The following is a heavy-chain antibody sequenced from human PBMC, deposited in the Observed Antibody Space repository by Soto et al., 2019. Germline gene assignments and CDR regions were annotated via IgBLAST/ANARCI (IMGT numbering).Heavy chain of an antibody. CDR1: GFTFSIYA. D-gene: IGHD6-13*01. V-gene: IGHV3-23*01. CDR2: ISGSGGST. Sequence: PGGSLRLSCAASGFTFSIYAMSWVRQAPGKGLEWVSAISGSGGSTYYADSVKGRFTISRDNSKNTLYLQMNSLRAEDTAVYYCAKGYVEGSSWYVSWFDPWGQGTLVTVSS. CDR3: AKGYVEGSSWYVSWFDP. J-gene: IGHJ5*02.